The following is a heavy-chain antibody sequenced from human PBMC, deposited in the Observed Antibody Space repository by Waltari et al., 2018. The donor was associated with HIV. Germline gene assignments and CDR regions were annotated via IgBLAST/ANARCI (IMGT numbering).Heavy chain of an antibody. Sequence: QVQLQESGPGLVKPLQTLSLTCTVSGGSISSGSYYWHWIRQPAGKGLEWIGRIYPSWSTNYNPSLKSRVTISVDTSKNQFSLKLSSVTAADTAVYYCARVFCSGGSCYGDGRYGMDVWGQGTTVTVSS. CDR2: IYPSWST. CDR1: GGSISSGSYY. V-gene: IGHV4-61*02. D-gene: IGHD2-15*01. CDR3: ARVFCSGGSCYGDGRYGMDV. J-gene: IGHJ6*02.